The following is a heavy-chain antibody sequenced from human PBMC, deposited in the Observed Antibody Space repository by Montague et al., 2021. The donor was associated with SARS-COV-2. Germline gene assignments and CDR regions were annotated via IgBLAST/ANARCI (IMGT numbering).Heavy chain of an antibody. CDR2: IYDSGST. D-gene: IGHD5-12*01. CDR3: ARRGRKLLPVATAIGGFDI. J-gene: IGHJ3*02. CDR1: GSSISSSNYY. V-gene: IGHV4-39*02. Sequence: SETLPLTCTVSGSSISSSNYYWDWIRQPPGKGLEWIGSIYDSGSTYYNPSLKSRVTISVDTSKNHFSLKLSSVTAADTAVYYCARRGRKLLPVATAIGGFDIWGQGTMVTVSS.